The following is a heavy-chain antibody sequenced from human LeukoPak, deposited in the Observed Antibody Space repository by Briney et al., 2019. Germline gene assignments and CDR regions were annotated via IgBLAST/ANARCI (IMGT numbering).Heavy chain of an antibody. J-gene: IGHJ4*02. D-gene: IGHD2-2*02. CDR3: ARGKGTSPPYRDFDY. CDR2: INSDGSST. V-gene: IGHV3-74*01. CDR1: GFTFCTYW. Sequence: GGSLRLSCAASGFTFCTYWMHGLRQVPRKGLVWVSRINSDGSSTSYADSVKGRFTISRDNAKNTLYLQMNSLRVEDTAVYYCARGKGTSPPYRDFDYWGQGTLVTVSS.